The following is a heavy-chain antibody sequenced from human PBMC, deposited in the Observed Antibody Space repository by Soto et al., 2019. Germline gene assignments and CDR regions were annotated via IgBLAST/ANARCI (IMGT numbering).Heavy chain of an antibody. CDR3: AREEGEMSTIQDYYYYGMDV. V-gene: IGHV1-69*01. J-gene: IGHJ6*02. D-gene: IGHD1-1*01. Sequence: QVQLVQSGAEVKKPGSSVKVSCKASGGTFSSYAISWVRQAPGQGLEWMGGIIPIFGTANYAQKFQGRVTITADESTSTAYMELSSLRSEDTAVYYYAREEGEMSTIQDYYYYGMDVWGQGTTVTVSS. CDR1: GGTFSSYA. CDR2: IIPIFGTA.